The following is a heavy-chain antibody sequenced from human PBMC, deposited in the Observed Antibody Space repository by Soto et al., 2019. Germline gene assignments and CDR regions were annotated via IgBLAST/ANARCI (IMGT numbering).Heavy chain of an antibody. Sequence: QVQLVESGGGVVQPGRSLRLSCAASGFTFSSYAMRWVRQAPGKGLEWVAVISYDGSNKYYADSVKGRFTISRDNSKNTLYLQMNSLRAEDTAVYYCARDKARRWLQSYYYYGMDVWGQGTTVTVSS. V-gene: IGHV3-30-3*01. CDR2: ISYDGSNK. CDR1: GFTFSSYA. CDR3: ARDKARRWLQSYYYYGMDV. D-gene: IGHD5-12*01. J-gene: IGHJ6*02.